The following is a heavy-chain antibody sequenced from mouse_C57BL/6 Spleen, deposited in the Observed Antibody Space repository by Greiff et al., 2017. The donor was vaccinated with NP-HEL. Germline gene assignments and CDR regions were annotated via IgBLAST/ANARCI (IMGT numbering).Heavy chain of an antibody. CDR3: ARDDGYYWFAY. J-gene: IGHJ3*01. Sequence: EVQLVESGGGLVKPGGSLKLSCAASGFTFSSYAMSWVRQTPEKRLEWVATISDGGSYTYYPDNVKGRFTISRDNAKNNLYLQMSHLKSEDTAMYYCARDDGYYWFAYWGQRTLVTVSA. CDR1: GFTFSSYA. CDR2: ISDGGSYT. D-gene: IGHD2-3*01. V-gene: IGHV5-4*01.